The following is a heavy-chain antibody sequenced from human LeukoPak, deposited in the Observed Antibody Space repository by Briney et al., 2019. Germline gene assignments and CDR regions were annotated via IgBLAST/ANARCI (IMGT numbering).Heavy chain of an antibody. CDR3: ARLGMSDDAFDI. V-gene: IGHV4-34*01. CDR1: GGSFSGYY. Sequence: PSETLSLTCAVYGGSFSGYYWSWIRQPPGKGLEWIGEINHSGSTNYNPSLKSRVTISVDTSKNQFSLKLSSVTAADTAVYYCARLGMSDDAFDIWGQGTMVTVSS. J-gene: IGHJ3*02. D-gene: IGHD7-27*01. CDR2: INHSGST.